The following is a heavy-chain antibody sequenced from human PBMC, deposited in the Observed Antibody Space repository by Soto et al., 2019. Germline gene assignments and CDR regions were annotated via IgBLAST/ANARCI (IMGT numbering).Heavy chain of an antibody. V-gene: IGHV4-34*01. D-gene: IGHD1-1*01. CDR3: VRVERGTETTVVDAFDI. CDR2: MSHSGGA. J-gene: IGHJ3*02. CDR1: GGSISSSTNYY. Sequence: QVQLQQWGAGLLKPSETLSLTCAVYGGSISSSTNYYWSWIRQPPGKGLEWIGEMSHSGGAHFNPSLWSRVTISVDTSRNQFSLEMTSVTAADTALYYCVRVERGTETTVVDAFDIWGPGTMVTVSS.